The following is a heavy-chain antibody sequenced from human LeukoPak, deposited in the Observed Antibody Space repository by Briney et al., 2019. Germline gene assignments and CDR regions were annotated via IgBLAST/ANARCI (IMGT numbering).Heavy chain of an antibody. CDR2: IYYSGST. CDR1: GGSISSHY. Sequence: PSETLSLTCTVSGGSISSHYWSWIRQPPGKGLEWIGYIYYSGSTNYNPSLKSRVTISVDTSKNQFSLKLSSVTAADTAVYYCARGVAARPSFDYWGQGTLVTVSS. CDR3: ARGVAARPSFDY. J-gene: IGHJ4*02. D-gene: IGHD6-6*01. V-gene: IGHV4-59*11.